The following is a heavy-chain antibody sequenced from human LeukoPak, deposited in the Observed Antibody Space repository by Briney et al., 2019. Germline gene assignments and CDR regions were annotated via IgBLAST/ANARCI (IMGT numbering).Heavy chain of an antibody. CDR2: ISYDGSNK. Sequence: PGRPLRLSCAASGFTFSSYAMHWVRQAPGKGLEWVAVISYDGSNKYYADSVKGRFTISRDNSKNTLYLQMNSLRAEDTAVYYCARDFFDFWSGLGGYYYYYYMDVWGKGTTVTVSS. CDR3: ARDFFDFWSGLGGYYYYYYMDV. CDR1: GFTFSSYA. V-gene: IGHV3-30*01. D-gene: IGHD3-3*01. J-gene: IGHJ6*03.